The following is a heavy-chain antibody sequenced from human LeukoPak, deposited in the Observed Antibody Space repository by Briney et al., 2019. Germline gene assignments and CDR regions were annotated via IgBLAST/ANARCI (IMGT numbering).Heavy chain of an antibody. V-gene: IGHV3-13*01. Sequence: PGGSLRLSCAASGFTFSTYWMHWVRQATGKGLEWVSGIGTAGDTYYQGSVKGRFTISRENAKNSLYLQMNRLRAGDTAVYYCARGGFDYWGQGTLVTVSS. D-gene: IGHD3-16*01. CDR2: IGTAGDT. CDR3: ARGGFDY. J-gene: IGHJ4*02. CDR1: GFTFSTYW.